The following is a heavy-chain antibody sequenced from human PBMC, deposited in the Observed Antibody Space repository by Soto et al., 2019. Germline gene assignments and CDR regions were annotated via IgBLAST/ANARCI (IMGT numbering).Heavy chain of an antibody. CDR1: GFTFRNYG. Sequence: PGGSLRLSCAASGFTFRNYGMNWVRQAPGKGLERVSYISISGGSTYYAVSVKGRFTISRDNSKNTLYLQMNSLRAEDTAVYYCAKDRQYYGSGSYLAYFDYWGQGTLVTVSS. J-gene: IGHJ4*02. CDR3: AKDRQYYGSGSYLAYFDY. V-gene: IGHV3-23*01. CDR2: ISISGGST. D-gene: IGHD3-10*01.